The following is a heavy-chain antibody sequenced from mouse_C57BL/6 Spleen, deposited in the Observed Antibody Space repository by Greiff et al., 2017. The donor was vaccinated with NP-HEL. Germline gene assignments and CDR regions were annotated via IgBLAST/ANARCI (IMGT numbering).Heavy chain of an antibody. CDR1: GYAFSSYW. Sequence: QVHVKQSGAELVKPGASVKISCKASGYAFSSYWMNWVKQRPGKGLEWIGQIYPGDGDTNYNGKFKGKATLTADKSSSTAYMQLSSLTSEDSAVYFCARTDYYGSSYYAMDYWGQGTSVTVSS. CDR3: ARTDYYGSSYYAMDY. V-gene: IGHV1-80*01. D-gene: IGHD1-1*01. CDR2: IYPGDGDT. J-gene: IGHJ4*01.